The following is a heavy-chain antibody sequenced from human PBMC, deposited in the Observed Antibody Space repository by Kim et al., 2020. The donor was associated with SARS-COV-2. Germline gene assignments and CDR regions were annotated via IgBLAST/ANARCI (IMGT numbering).Heavy chain of an antibody. Sequence: ASVKVSCKASGYTFTSYAMHWVRQAPGQRLEWMGCINAGNGNTKYSQKFQGRVTITRDTSASTAYMELSSLRSEDTAVYYCARDYYGSGSYWQYYFDYWGQGTLVTVSS. CDR2: INAGNGNT. V-gene: IGHV1-3*01. CDR1: GYTFTSYA. D-gene: IGHD3-10*01. CDR3: ARDYYGSGSYWQYYFDY. J-gene: IGHJ4*02.